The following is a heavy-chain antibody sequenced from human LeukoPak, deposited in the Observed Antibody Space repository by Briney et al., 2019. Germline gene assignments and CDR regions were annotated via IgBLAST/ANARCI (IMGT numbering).Heavy chain of an antibody. J-gene: IGHJ4*02. Sequence: PGGPLRLSCAASGFTFSSYEMNWVRQAPGKGLEWVSYISSSGSTIYYADSVKGRFTISRDNAKNSLYLQMNSLRAEDTAVYYCASSYSGDYFDYWGQGTLVTVSS. CDR3: ASSYSGDYFDY. V-gene: IGHV3-48*03. CDR2: ISSSGSTI. D-gene: IGHD1-26*01. CDR1: GFTFSSYE.